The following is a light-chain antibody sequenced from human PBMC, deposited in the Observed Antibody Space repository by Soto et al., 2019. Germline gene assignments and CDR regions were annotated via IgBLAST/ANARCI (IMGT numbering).Light chain of an antibody. J-gene: IGKJ3*01. CDR2: GAS. Sequence: EIVLTRSPGTLSLSPGERATLSCRASQSVSSSYLAWYQQKPGQAPRLLIYGASSRATVIPDRFSGSGSGTDFTLTISRLEPEDFAVYYCQQYGSSPFTFGPGTKVDIK. CDR1: QSVSSSY. V-gene: IGKV3-20*01. CDR3: QQYGSSPFT.